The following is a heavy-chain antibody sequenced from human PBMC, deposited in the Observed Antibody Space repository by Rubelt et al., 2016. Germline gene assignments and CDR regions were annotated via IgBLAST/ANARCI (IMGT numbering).Heavy chain of an antibody. J-gene: IGHJ4*02. D-gene: IGHD3-16*01. CDR2: ISWNSGSI. CDR1: GFTFDDYA. V-gene: IGHV3-9*01. CDR3: AKGGELWQPSDY. Sequence: EVQLVESGGGLVQPGRSLRLSCAASGFTFDDYAMHWVRQAPGKGLEWVSGISWNSGSIGYADSVKGRFTISRDNAKNSLYLQMNSLRAEDTAVYYCAKGGELWQPSDYWGQGTLVTVSS.